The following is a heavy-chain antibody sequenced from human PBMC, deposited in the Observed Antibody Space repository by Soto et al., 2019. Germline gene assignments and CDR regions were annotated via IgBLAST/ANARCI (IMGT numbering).Heavy chain of an antibody. J-gene: IGHJ4*02. CDR3: ARANYYDSSGYSPYFDY. CDR1: GGAISGRSNY. CDR2: IYSGGST. D-gene: IGHD3-22*01. Sequence: SETLSLTCNVSGGAISGRSNYWGWIRQPPGKGLEYIGSIYSGGSTYYNPSLKSRVTLSVDTSQNQFSLKLSSVTAADTAVYYCARANYYDSSGYSPYFDYWGQGTLVTV. V-gene: IGHV4-39*01.